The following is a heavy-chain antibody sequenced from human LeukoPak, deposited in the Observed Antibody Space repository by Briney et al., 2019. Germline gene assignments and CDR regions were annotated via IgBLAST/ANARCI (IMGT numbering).Heavy chain of an antibody. V-gene: IGHV7-4-1*02. Sequence: GASVKVSCKASGYTFTNYTINWVRLAPGQGLEWMGWINTNTGNPTYAQGFTGRFVFSLDTSVSTAYLQISSLKAEDTAVYYCAREGTVGYCSSTSCYHSGGMDVWGQGTTVTVSS. D-gene: IGHD2-2*01. CDR2: INTNTGNP. CDR1: GYTFTNYT. J-gene: IGHJ6*02. CDR3: AREGTVGYCSSTSCYHSGGMDV.